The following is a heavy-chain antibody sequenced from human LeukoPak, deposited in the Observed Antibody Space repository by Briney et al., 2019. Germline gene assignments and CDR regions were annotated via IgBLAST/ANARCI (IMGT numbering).Heavy chain of an antibody. CDR2: ISYDGSNK. CDR3: AKDGWEAAGASSYYYYGMDV. J-gene: IGHJ6*02. Sequence: QAGGSLRLSCAASGFTFSSYGMHWVRQAPGKGLEWVAVISYDGSNKYYADSMKGRFTISRDNSKNTLYLQMNSLRAEDTAVYYCAKDGWEAAGASSYYYYGMDVWGQGTTVTVSS. V-gene: IGHV3-30*18. D-gene: IGHD6-13*01. CDR1: GFTFSSYG.